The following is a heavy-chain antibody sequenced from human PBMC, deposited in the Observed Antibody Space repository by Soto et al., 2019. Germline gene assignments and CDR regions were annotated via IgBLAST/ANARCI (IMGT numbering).Heavy chain of an antibody. J-gene: IGHJ6*02. CDR1: GFTFSSYA. Sequence: EVQLLESGGGLVQPGGSLRLSCAASGFTFSSYAMSWVRQAPGKGLEWVSAISGSGGSTYYADSVKGRFTISRDNSKNKLYLQMNSLRAEDTAVYYCAKDWLVGDYYYYGMDVWGQGNTVTVSS. V-gene: IGHV3-23*01. CDR3: AKDWLVGDYYYYGMDV. CDR2: ISGSGGST. D-gene: IGHD6-19*01.